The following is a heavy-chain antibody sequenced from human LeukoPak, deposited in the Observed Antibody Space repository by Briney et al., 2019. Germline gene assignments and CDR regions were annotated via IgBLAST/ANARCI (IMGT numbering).Heavy chain of an antibody. Sequence: GGSLTLSCAASGFTFSGFAMSWVRRPPGRGLEWVSGISGSGDNTLYADSVKGRVTISRDNSKNTLYLEMNSLRAEDTAIYYCAKMKGHPLPKYYMDVWGQGTTVTVSS. CDR1: GFTFSGFA. J-gene: IGHJ6*01. D-gene: IGHD1-26*01. CDR2: ISGSGDNT. CDR3: AKMKGHPLPKYYMDV. V-gene: IGHV3-23*01.